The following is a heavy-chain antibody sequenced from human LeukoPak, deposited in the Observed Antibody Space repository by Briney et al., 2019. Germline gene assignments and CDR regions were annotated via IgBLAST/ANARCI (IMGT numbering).Heavy chain of an antibody. Sequence: SVKVSCKASGGTFSSYDISWVRQAPGQGLEWMGGIIPIFGTANYAQKFQGRVTITADESTSTAYMELSSLRSEDTAVYYCAGDSAYGEDFDYWGQGTLVTVSS. CDR1: GGTFSSYD. CDR3: AGDSAYGEDFDY. D-gene: IGHD4-17*01. J-gene: IGHJ4*02. V-gene: IGHV1-69*13. CDR2: IIPIFGTA.